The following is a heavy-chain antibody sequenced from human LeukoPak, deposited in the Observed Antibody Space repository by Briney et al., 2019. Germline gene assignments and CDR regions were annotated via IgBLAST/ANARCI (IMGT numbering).Heavy chain of an antibody. D-gene: IGHD5-24*01. Sequence: GGSLRLSCTASGFTFGDYAMSWVRQAPGKGLEWVSSISSSSSYIYYADSVKGRFTISRDNAKNSLYLQMNSLRAEDTAVYYCARDMRDGYNSPFDYWGQGTLVTVSS. J-gene: IGHJ4*02. CDR3: ARDMRDGYNSPFDY. CDR2: ISSSSSYI. CDR1: GFTFGDYA. V-gene: IGHV3-21*01.